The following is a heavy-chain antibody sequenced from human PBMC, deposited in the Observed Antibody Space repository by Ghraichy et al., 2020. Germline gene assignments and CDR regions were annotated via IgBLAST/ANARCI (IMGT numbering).Heavy chain of an antibody. V-gene: IGHV3-23*01. J-gene: IGHJ6*02. Sequence: GGSLRLSCAASGFTFSSYAMSWVRQAPGKGLEWVSAISGSGGSTYYADSVKGRFTISRDNSKNTLYLQMNSLRAEDTAVYYCANVYGDYYYYYGMDVWGQGTTVTVSS. CDR3: ANVYGDYYYYYGMDV. CDR2: ISGSGGST. CDR1: GFTFSSYA. D-gene: IGHD4-17*01.